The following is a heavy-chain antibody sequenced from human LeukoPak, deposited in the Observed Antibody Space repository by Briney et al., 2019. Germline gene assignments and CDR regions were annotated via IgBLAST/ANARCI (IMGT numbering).Heavy chain of an antibody. CDR2: IIPIFNTT. CDR1: GGTFSSYA. Sequence: ASVKVSCKASGGTFSSYAISWVRQAPGQGLEWMGGIIPIFNTTNYAQNFQGRVTITADESTTTAYMELSSLRSEDTAVYYCARDRRVAGTWDDAFDVWGQGTMVTVSS. CDR3: ARDRRVAGTWDDAFDV. V-gene: IGHV1-69*13. D-gene: IGHD2-15*01. J-gene: IGHJ3*01.